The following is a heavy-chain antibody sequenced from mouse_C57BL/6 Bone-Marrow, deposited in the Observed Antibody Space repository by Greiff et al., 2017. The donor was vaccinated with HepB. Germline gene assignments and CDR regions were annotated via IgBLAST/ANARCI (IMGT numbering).Heavy chain of an antibody. J-gene: IGHJ2*01. D-gene: IGHD1-1*01. V-gene: IGHV5-17*01. CDR1: GFTFSDYG. CDR3: ARPRNYYGSTYFDY. CDR2: ISSGSSTI. Sequence: EVMLVESGGGLVKPGGSLKLSCAASGFTFSDYGMHWVRQAPEKGLEWVAYISSGSSTIYYADTVKGRFTISRDNAKNTLFLQMTSLRSEDTAMYYCARPRNYYGSTYFDYWGQGTTLTVSS.